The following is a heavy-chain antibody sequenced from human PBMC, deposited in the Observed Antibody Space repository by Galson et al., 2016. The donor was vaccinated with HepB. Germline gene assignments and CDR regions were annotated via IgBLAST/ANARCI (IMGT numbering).Heavy chain of an antibody. CDR2: INPNSGGT. CDR3: AGEVKWGGLIVEGSAAMGY. V-gene: IGHV1-2*02. D-gene: IGHD2-2*01. CDR1: GYTFTGYY. J-gene: IGHJ4*02. Sequence: SVKVSCKASGYTFTGYYMHWVRQAPGQGLEWMGWINPNSGGTNYAHEFKGRVTMTRDTSISTAYMEMRSLRSDDTAVYYCAGEVKWGGLIVEGSAAMGYWGLGTLVTVSS.